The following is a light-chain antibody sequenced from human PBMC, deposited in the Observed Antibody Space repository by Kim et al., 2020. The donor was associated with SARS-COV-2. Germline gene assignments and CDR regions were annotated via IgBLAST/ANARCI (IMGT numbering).Light chain of an antibody. CDR1: QSIGRW. V-gene: IGKV1-5*03. CDR3: QHYFTYPYN. J-gene: IGKJ2*01. CDR2: KAS. Sequence: SVSLGDRVTITCRASQSIGRWLAWFQQRPGKAPKLLIYKASGLESGAPSRFSGSGSETEFTLTISSLQPDDIATYYCQHYFTYPYNFGQGTKLEIK.